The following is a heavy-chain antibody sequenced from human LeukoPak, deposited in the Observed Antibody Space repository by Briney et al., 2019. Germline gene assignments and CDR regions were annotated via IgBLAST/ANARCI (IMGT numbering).Heavy chain of an antibody. V-gene: IGHV3-21*01. CDR2: ISRSSTYI. CDR3: VREGGHDY. CDR1: GFTFSSYD. Sequence: PGGSLRLSCAASGFTFSSYDMNWVRQAPGKGLEWVSSISRSSTYIFYADSVKGRFTISRDNAKNSLHLQMHSLRAEDTAVYHCVREGGHDYWGQGTLVTVSS. D-gene: IGHD2-15*01. J-gene: IGHJ4*02.